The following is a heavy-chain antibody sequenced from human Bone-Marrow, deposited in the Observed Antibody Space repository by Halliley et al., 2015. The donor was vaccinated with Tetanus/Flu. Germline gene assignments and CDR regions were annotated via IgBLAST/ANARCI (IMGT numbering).Heavy chain of an antibody. CDR3: ARRRDLGMTSVTLFDS. V-gene: IGHV4-59*01. Sequence: WIGSIYYSGTPQYNPTRKSRVSMSLDTSKNQFSLKLTCVAAAYAAVYSCARRRDLGMTSVTLFDSWGQGTLVTVSS. CDR2: IYYSGTP. J-gene: IGHJ4*02. D-gene: IGHD4-17*01.